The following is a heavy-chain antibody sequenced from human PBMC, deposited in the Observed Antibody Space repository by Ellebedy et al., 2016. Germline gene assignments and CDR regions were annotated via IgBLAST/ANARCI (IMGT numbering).Heavy chain of an antibody. V-gene: IGHV3-7*01. CDR2: IKQGGSEK. Sequence: GGSLRLSCAASGFTFSSYWMSWVRQAPGKGLEWVANIKQGGSEKYYVDSVKGRFTISRDNAKNSLYLQMNSLRAEDTAVYYCARDKGIADNDYWGQGTLVTVSS. D-gene: IGHD6-13*01. CDR1: GFTFSSYW. CDR3: ARDKGIADNDY. J-gene: IGHJ4*02.